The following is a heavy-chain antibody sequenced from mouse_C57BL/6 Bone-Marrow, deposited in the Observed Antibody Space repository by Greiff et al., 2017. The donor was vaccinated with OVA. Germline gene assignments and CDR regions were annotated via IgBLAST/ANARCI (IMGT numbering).Heavy chain of an antibody. D-gene: IGHD2-4*01. CDR2: IRNKANGYTT. CDR3: ARYDYDVRYFDV. CDR1: GFTFTDYY. Sequence: EVNLVESGGGLVQPGGSLSLSCAASGFTFTDYYMSWVRQPPGKALEWLGFIRNKANGYTTEYSASVKGRFTISRDNSQSILYLQMNALRAEDSATYYCARYDYDVRYFDVWGTGTTVTVSS. V-gene: IGHV7-3*01. J-gene: IGHJ1*03.